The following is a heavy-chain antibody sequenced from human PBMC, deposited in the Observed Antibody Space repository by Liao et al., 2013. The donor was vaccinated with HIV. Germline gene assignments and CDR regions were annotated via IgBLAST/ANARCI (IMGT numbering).Heavy chain of an antibody. V-gene: IGHV4-61*02. Sequence: QVRLQESGPGLVKPSQTLSLTCTVSGDLIRRDNYYWTWIRQPAGKGLEWIGHIYTGMSTTGTTNYNPSLKSRVTISVDTSKNQFSLKLSSVTAADTAVYYCARGDGDYFNYWGQGTLVTVSS. D-gene: IGHD4-17*01. CDR1: GDLIRRDNYY. J-gene: IGHJ4*02. CDR2: IYTGMSTTGTT. CDR3: ARGDGDYFNY.